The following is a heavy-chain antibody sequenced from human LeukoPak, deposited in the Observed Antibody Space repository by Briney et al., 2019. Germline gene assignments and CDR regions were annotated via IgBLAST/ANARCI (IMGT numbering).Heavy chain of an antibody. V-gene: IGHV3-20*04. CDR1: GFTLEVDR. D-gene: IGHD6-19*01. CDR3: ARLIAVAGTAAFDP. CDR2: INWSGRST. J-gene: IGHJ5*02. Sequence: PGRCLRLSCAAAGFTLEVDRMSSGRQAPGEGLEWGSGINWSGRSTGYADAVKGRFTISRDNANNSLYLQMNSLRAEDTALYYCARLIAVAGTAAFDPWGQGTLVSVSS.